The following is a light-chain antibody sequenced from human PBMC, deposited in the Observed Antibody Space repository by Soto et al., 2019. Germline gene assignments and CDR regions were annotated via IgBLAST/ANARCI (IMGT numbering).Light chain of an antibody. J-gene: IGKJ2*01. CDR3: QLYNSYPYP. V-gene: IGKV3-15*01. CDR1: QSVSSN. CDR2: GAS. Sequence: EIVMTQSPATLSVSPGERATLSCRASQSVSSNLAWYQQKPGQAPRLLIYGASTRANGIPARFSGSGSGTEFTLTIRSLQSEDFAVYYCQLYNSYPYPFGQGTKLELK.